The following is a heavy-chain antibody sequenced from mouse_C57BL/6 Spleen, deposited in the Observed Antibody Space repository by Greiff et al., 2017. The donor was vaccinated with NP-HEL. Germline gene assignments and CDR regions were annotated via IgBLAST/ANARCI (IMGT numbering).Heavy chain of an antibody. CDR1: GYAFTNYL. Sequence: LQESGAELVRPGTSVKVSCKASGYAFTNYLIEWVKQRPGQGLEWIGVINPGSGGTNYNEKFKGKATLTADPSSSTAYMPLSSLTSEDSAVYCCARWPSKGAMDDWGQGTSVTVSS. CDR3: ARWPSKGAMDD. V-gene: IGHV1-54*01. J-gene: IGHJ4*01. CDR2: INPGSGGT.